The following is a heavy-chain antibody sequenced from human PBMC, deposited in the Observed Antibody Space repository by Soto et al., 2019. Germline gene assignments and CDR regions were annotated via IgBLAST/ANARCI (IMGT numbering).Heavy chain of an antibody. Sequence: GGSLRLSCVASGFTLSNSVMSWVRQAPGKGLEWVSSLSDSGGNTNYADSVKGRFTISRDNSKNTLYLQMNSLRADDTAVYYCAKHEYSSDGYLQHWGQGTLVTVSS. CDR3: AKHEYSSDGYLQH. CDR1: GFTLSNSV. D-gene: IGHD5-18*01. V-gene: IGHV3-23*01. J-gene: IGHJ1*01. CDR2: LSDSGGNT.